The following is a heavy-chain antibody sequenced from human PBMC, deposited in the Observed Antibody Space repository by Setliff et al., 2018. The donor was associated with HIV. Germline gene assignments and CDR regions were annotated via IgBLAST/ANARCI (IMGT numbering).Heavy chain of an antibody. CDR1: GGSISSSSYY. CDR3: ARSVPRYCSGGSCYPPLFDY. D-gene: IGHD2-15*01. Sequence: SETLSLTCTVSGGSISSSSYYWGWIRQPPGKGLEWIGGIYYSGSTYYNPSLKSRVTISVDTSKNQFSLKLSSVTAADTAVYYCARSVPRYCSGGSCYPPLFDYWGQGTLVTVSS. CDR2: IYYSGST. J-gene: IGHJ4*02. V-gene: IGHV4-39*01.